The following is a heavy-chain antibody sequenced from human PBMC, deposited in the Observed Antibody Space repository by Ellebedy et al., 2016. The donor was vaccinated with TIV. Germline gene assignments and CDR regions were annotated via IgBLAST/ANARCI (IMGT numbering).Heavy chain of an antibody. CDR1: GYTFTSYG. CDR3: ARDRAFVDTAMATPRVMDV. Sequence: ASVKVSXKASGYTFTSYGISWVRQAPGQGLEWMGWISGYNGNTNYAQKLQGRVSMTTDTSTSTAYMELRSLRSDDTAVYYCARDRAFVDTAMATPRVMDVWGQGTTVTVSS. V-gene: IGHV1-18*04. D-gene: IGHD5-18*01. J-gene: IGHJ6*02. CDR2: ISGYNGNT.